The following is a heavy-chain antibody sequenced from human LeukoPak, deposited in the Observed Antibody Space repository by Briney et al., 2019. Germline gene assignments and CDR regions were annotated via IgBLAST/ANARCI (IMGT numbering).Heavy chain of an antibody. CDR2: INPNSGGT. CDR1: GYTFTGYY. D-gene: IGHD2-2*01. Sequence: GASVKVSCKASGYTFTGYYMHWVRQAPGQGLEWMGWINPNSGGTNYAQKFQGRVTMTRDTSISTAYMELSRLRSDDTAVYYCARELAPRQYQLLYYYYGMDVWGQGTTVTVSS. J-gene: IGHJ6*02. V-gene: IGHV1-2*02. CDR3: ARELAPRQYQLLYYYYGMDV.